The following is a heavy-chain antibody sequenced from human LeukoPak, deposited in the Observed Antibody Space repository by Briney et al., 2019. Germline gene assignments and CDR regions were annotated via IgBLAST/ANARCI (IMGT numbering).Heavy chain of an antibody. V-gene: IGHV1-69*13. CDR3: ARFHDYSNYDWFDP. Sequence: EASVKVSCKASGGTFSSYAISWVRQAPGQGLEWMGGIIPIFGTANYAQKFQGRVTITADESTSTAHMELSSLRSEDTAVYYCARFHDYSNYDWFDPWGQGTLVTVSS. J-gene: IGHJ5*02. D-gene: IGHD4-11*01. CDR1: GGTFSSYA. CDR2: IIPIFGTA.